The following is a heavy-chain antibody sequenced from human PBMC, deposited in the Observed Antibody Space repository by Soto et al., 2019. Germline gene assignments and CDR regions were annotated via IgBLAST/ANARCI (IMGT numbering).Heavy chain of an antibody. J-gene: IGHJ4*02. Sequence: NPSETLSLTCTVSRGSISSGAYYWNWIRQTPGKGLEWIGYTSYIGSTYYNPSLKSRVAISRDTSNNQFSLKLTSVTAADTAVYYCARGFPNGLVLIHFDYWGQGTLVTVSP. CDR2: TSYIGST. CDR3: ARGFPNGLVLIHFDY. CDR1: RGSISSGAYY. D-gene: IGHD2-8*01. V-gene: IGHV4-30-4*01.